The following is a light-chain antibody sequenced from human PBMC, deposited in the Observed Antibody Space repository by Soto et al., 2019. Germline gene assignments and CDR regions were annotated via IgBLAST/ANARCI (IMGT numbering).Light chain of an antibody. CDR2: EVN. V-gene: IGLV2-8*01. CDR1: SSDVGRYNR. Sequence: QSALTQPPSASGSPGQSVTISCTGTSSDVGRYNRVSWYQHYPGKAPKLMIYEVNKRPSEVPDRFSGSKSGNTASLTVSGLQAEDEADYYCCSFTRTTIGVFGGGTKLTVL. J-gene: IGLJ2*01. CDR3: CSFTRTTIGV.